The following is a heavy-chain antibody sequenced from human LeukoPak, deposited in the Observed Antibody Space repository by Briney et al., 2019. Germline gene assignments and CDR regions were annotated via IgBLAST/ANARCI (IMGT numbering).Heavy chain of an antibody. V-gene: IGHV3-48*04. Sequence: GGSLRPSCAASGFTFSSYSMNWVRQAPGKGLEWVSYISSSSSTISYADSVKGRFTISRDNAKNSLYLQMNSLRAEDTAVYYCARRIAAAGTHAFDILGQGTMVTVSS. CDR3: ARRIAAAGTHAFDI. CDR2: ISSSSSTI. J-gene: IGHJ3*02. D-gene: IGHD6-13*01. CDR1: GFTFSSYS.